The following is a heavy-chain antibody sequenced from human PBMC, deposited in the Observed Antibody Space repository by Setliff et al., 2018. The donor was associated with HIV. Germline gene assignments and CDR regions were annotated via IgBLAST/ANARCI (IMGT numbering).Heavy chain of an antibody. Sequence: PSETLSLTCTVFGGSTFYWSWIRQPAGKGLEWIGHIDTSGSTNYNPSLKSRVTISVDTSKSQFSLNVNSVTAADTAVYYCATSSSWSTFDYWGQGTLVTSPQ. CDR3: ATSSSWSTFDY. CDR1: GGSTFY. V-gene: IGHV4-4*07. J-gene: IGHJ4*02. CDR2: IDTSGST. D-gene: IGHD6-19*01.